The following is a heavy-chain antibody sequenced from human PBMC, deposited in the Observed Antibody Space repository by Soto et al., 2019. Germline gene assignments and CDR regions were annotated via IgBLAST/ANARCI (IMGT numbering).Heavy chain of an antibody. CDR3: ARGGYYDSSGYRPWDWFDP. J-gene: IGHJ5*02. CDR2: ISSSGNTI. CDR1: GFTFSSYE. D-gene: IGHD3-22*01. V-gene: IGHV3-48*03. Sequence: PGGSLRLSCAASGFTFSSYEMNWVRQAPGKGLEWISYISSSGNTIYYADSVKGRFTISRDNAKNSLYLQMNSLRAEDTAVYYCARGGYYDSSGYRPWDWFDPWGQGTLVTVSS.